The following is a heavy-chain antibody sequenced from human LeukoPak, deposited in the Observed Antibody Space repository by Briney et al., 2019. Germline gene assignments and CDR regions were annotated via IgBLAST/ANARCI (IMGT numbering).Heavy chain of an antibody. CDR3: ARRTEWPYYYGMDV. CDR2: IYTSGST. J-gene: IGHJ6*02. V-gene: IGHV4-61*02. D-gene: IGHD3-3*01. Sequence: SETLSLTCTVSGGSISSGSYYWSWIRQPAGKGLEWIGRIYTSGSTNYNPSLKSRVTISVDTSKNQFSLKLNSVTAADTAVYYCARRTEWPYYYGMDVWGQGTTVTVSS. CDR1: GGSISSGSYY.